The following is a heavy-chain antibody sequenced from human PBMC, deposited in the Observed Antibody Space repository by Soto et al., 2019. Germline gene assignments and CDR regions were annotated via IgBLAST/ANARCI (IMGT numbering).Heavy chain of an antibody. CDR3: TRGIQLWS. Sequence: QVQLVQSGAEVKKPGSSVKVSCKASGGTFSNYALTWVRQAPGQGLEWMGGIIPLSGTPNYAQKFQGRVTITADKSTTTFYMELSSLRSEDTAVYYCTRGIQLWSWGQGTLVTVSS. CDR2: IIPLSGTP. CDR1: GGTFSNYA. D-gene: IGHD5-18*01. J-gene: IGHJ5*02. V-gene: IGHV1-69*06.